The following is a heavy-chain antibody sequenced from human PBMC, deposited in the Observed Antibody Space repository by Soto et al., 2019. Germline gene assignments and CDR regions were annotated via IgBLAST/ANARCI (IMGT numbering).Heavy chain of an antibody. CDR3: AKEYYDYPSPFVDY. J-gene: IGHJ4*02. CDR2: ISAYNGNT. V-gene: IGHV1-18*01. CDR1: GYTFTSYG. Sequence: ASVKVSCKASGYTFTSYGISWVRQAPGQGLEWMGWISAYNGNTNYAQKLQGRVTMTTDTSTSTAYMELRSLRSDDTAVYYCAKEYYDYPSPFVDYWGQGTLVTVSS. D-gene: IGHD3-16*01.